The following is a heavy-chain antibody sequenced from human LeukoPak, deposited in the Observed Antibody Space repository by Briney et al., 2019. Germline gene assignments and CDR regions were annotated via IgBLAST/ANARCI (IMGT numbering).Heavy chain of an antibody. CDR3: PRSLWPEDY. CDR1: GFTFSDFY. CDR2: INQDGTGK. D-gene: IGHD3-16*01. Sequence: QPGGSLRLSCAASGFTFSDFYISWVRESPGKGLEWVASINQDGTGKYYVASVKGRFTISRDNAKKSVWLQMTSLRADDTAVYYCPRSLWPEDYWGQGTLVTVSS. V-gene: IGHV3-7*01. J-gene: IGHJ4*02.